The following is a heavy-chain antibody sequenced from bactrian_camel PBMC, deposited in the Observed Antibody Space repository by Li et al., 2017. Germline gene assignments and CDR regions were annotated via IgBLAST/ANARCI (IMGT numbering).Heavy chain of an antibody. Sequence: HVQLVESGGGSVQAGGSLRLSCAASGDSVSKYYMAWFRQAPGKEREGVAAIDSDGKTTYENSVKGRFTISLDKAKNTLYLQMNSLKAEDSAMYYCAADLRWSKWIRCTAGLADDFGYWGQGTQVTVSS. V-gene: IGHV3S53*01. J-gene: IGHJ6*01. D-gene: IGHD1*01. CDR3: AADLRWSKWIRCTAGLADDFGY. CDR2: IDSDGKT. CDR1: GDSVSKYY.